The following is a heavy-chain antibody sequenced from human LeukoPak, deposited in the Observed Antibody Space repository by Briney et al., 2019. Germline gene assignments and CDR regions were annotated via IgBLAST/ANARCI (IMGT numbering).Heavy chain of an antibody. D-gene: IGHD1-26*01. V-gene: IGHV1-8*01. J-gene: IGHJ3*01. CDR2: MNPNSGNT. Sequence: GASVKVSCKASGYTFTSYDINWVRQATGQGLEWMGWMNPNSGNTGYAQKFQGRVTMTRNTSISTAYMELSSLRSEDTAVYYCAKDMSGSYEGVDGFDLWGQGTMVTVSS. CDR3: AKDMSGSYEGVDGFDL. CDR1: GYTFTSYD.